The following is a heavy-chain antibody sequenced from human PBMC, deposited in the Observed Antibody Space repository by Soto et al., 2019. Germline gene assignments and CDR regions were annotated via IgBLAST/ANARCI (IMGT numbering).Heavy chain of an antibody. CDR1: GGSIDNYY. V-gene: IGHV4-59*01. Sequence: PSETLSLTCSVSGGSIDNYYWSWIRQAPGKGLEWIGYVYHNGRTSYNPSLKSRVSISVDRSKNQFSLNLSSVTAADTAVYYCAREDRISAPGGIWFHPSGQGPLVTVSS. J-gene: IGHJ5*02. CDR2: VYHNGRT. CDR3: AREDRISAPGGIWFHP. D-gene: IGHD6-13*01.